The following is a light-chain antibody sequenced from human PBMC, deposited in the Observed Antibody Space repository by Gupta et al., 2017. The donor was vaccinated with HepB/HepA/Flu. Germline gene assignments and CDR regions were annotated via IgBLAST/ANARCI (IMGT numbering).Light chain of an antibody. CDR1: QSLSSD. Sequence: EIVLTQSPATLSLSPGERATLSCRASQSLSSDLAWYQQKAGQAPRLLIYDASYRATGIPARFSDSGAGTDFTLTISSLEPEDFAVCYCQQRGNWPPMYSFGQGTKLEIK. CDR2: DAS. J-gene: IGKJ2*03. V-gene: IGKV3-11*01. CDR3: QQRGNWPPMYS.